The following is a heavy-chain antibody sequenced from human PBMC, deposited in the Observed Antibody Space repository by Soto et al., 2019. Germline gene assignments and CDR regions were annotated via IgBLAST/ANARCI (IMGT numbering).Heavy chain of an antibody. Sequence: GESLKISCKGSGYSFTSYWIGWVRQMPGKGLEWMGIIYPGDSDTRYSPSFQGQVTISADKSISTAYLQWSSLKASDTAMYYCAPASYIYNARSSYCTDSFDSWGQGRMVTVSS. D-gene: IGHD3-22*01. J-gene: IGHJ3*02. CDR2: IYPGDSDT. CDR1: GYSFTSYW. CDR3: APASYIYNARSSYCTDSFDS. V-gene: IGHV5-51*01.